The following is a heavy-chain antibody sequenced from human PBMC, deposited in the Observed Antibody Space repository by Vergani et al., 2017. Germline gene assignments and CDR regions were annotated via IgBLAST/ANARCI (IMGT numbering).Heavy chain of an antibody. CDR3: ARDLVSEGYYASSGYGAVGY. V-gene: IGHV4-30-4*08. J-gene: IGHJ4*02. CDR1: GGSISSGDYY. CDR2: TYYSGST. Sequence: QVQLQESGPGLVKTSQTLSLTCTVSGGSISSGDYYWSWIRQPPGKGLEWIGYTYYSGSTYYNPSLKSRVTISVDTSKNQFSLKLSSVTAADTAVYYCARDLVSEGYYASSGYGAVGYWGQGTLVTVSS. D-gene: IGHD3-22*01.